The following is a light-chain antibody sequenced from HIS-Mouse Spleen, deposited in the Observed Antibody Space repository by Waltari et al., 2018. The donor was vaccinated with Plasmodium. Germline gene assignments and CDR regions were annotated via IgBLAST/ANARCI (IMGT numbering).Light chain of an antibody. CDR1: SSDVGGYNY. Sequence: QSALTQPASVSGSPGQSITISCTGTSSDVGGYNYVSWYQQHPGKAPKLMIYEVSNRPSGVSIRFSGSKSGNTASLTISGRQAEDEADYYCSSYTSSSTLVFGGGTKLTVL. V-gene: IGLV2-14*01. J-gene: IGLJ2*01. CDR3: SSYTSSSTLV. CDR2: EVS.